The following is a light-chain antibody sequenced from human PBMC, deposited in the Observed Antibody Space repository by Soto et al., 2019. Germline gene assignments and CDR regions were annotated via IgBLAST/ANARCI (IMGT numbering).Light chain of an antibody. J-gene: IGLJ3*02. Sequence: QSALTQPASMSGSPGQSITISCTGTSIEVGGYNYVSWYQQHPGKAPKLMIYEVSNRPSGVSNRFSGSKSGNTASLTISGLQAEDEADYYCSSYTSSSTLAVFGGGTKLTVL. V-gene: IGLV2-14*01. CDR3: SSYTSSSTLAV. CDR2: EVS. CDR1: SIEVGGYNY.